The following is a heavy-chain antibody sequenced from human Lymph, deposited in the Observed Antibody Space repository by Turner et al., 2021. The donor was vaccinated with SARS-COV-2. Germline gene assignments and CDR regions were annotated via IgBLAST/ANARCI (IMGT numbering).Heavy chain of an antibody. CDR3: TTHSAPDY. V-gene: IGHV3-15*01. CDR1: GLTFSNAW. D-gene: IGHD6-13*01. CDR2: IKTKTDGGTT. Sequence: EVHLFASGGGLVKPVVSLCLSCAASGLTFSNAWMTWVRQDPGKGLEWVGRIKTKTDGGTTDYAAPVKGRFTISRDDSKNTLYLQMNSLKTEDTAGYYCTTHSAPDYWGQGTLVTVSS. J-gene: IGHJ4*02.